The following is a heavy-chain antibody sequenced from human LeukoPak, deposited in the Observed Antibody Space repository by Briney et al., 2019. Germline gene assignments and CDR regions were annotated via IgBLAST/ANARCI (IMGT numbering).Heavy chain of an antibody. CDR1: GFTFSSYS. J-gene: IGHJ4*02. CDR2: ISSSSSYI. V-gene: IGHV3-21*01. D-gene: IGHD2-2*01. Sequence: GGSLRLSCAASGFTFSSYSINWVRQAPGKGLEWVSSISSSSSYIYYADSVKGRFTISRDNAKNSLYLQMNSLRAEDTAVYYCARDRDYCSSTSCPYYFDYWGQGTLVTVSS. CDR3: ARDRDYCSSTSCPYYFDY.